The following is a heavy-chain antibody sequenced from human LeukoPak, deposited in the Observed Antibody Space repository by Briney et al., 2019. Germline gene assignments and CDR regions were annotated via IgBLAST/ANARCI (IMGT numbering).Heavy chain of an antibody. V-gene: IGHV3-30-3*01. D-gene: IGHD5-18*01. CDR3: ARDLQLALDY. Sequence: GGSLRLSCAASGFTFSDHYMHWVRQAPGKGLEWVAVISYDGSNKYYADSVKGRFTISRDNSKNTLYLQMNSLRAEDTAVYYCARDLQLALDYWGQGTLVTVSS. J-gene: IGHJ4*02. CDR2: ISYDGSNK. CDR1: GFTFSDHY.